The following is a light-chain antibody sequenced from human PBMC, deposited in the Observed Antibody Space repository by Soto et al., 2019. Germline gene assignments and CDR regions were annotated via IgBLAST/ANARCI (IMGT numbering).Light chain of an antibody. V-gene: IGKV3-20*01. CDR1: QSVGSTY. J-gene: IGKJ2*01. CDR3: QQYVGSAYT. Sequence: EIVLTQSPGTLSLSPGERATLSCRASQSVGSTYFAWYQQKPGQAPRLLIFSASTRATGITDRFSGSASGTDFTLTISRLEPEDSAVYYCQQYVGSAYTFGQGTKLEI. CDR2: SAS.